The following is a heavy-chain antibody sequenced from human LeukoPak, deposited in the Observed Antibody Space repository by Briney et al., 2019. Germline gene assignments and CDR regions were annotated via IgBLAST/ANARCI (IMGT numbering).Heavy chain of an antibody. J-gene: IGHJ4*02. V-gene: IGHV3-48*03. CDR3: ARDRNWNYDY. Sequence: GGSLRLSCAASGFTFSSYEMNWVRQAPGKGLEWVSYISSSGSTIYYADSVTGRFTISRDNAKNSLDLQMNSLRAEDTAVYYCARDRNWNYDYWGQGTLVTVSS. CDR1: GFTFSSYE. D-gene: IGHD1-7*01. CDR2: ISSSGSTI.